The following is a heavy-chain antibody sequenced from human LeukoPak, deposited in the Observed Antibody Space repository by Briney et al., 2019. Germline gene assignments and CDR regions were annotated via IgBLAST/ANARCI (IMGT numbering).Heavy chain of an antibody. D-gene: IGHD3-10*01. CDR1: GFTFSSHT. Sequence: PGGSLRLSCEASGFTFSSHTMHWVRQAPRKGLEWVACIRYDGSNRDYADSLKGRFTISRDNSKNTLYLQMNSLRPEDTAMYCCAKTQWAGGLGESFDLWGRGTLVTVSS. CDR3: AKTQWAGGLGESFDL. V-gene: IGHV3-30*02. CDR2: IRYDGSNR. J-gene: IGHJ2*01.